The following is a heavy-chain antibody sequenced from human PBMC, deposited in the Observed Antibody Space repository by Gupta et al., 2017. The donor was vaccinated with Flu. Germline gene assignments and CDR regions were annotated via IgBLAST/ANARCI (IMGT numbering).Heavy chain of an antibody. D-gene: IGHD1-26*01. J-gene: IGHJ5*02. Sequence: YSGTTNYNPSLKSRVTMSLDTSQNQFSLKLTSVTAAATAVYYCARGDTYYKHWLATWGQGTMVNVYS. CDR3: ARGDTYYKHWLAT. V-gene: IGHV4-59*09. CDR2: YSGTT.